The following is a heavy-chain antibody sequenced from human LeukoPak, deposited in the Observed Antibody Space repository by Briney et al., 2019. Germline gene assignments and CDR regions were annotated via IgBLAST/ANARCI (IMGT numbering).Heavy chain of an antibody. CDR2: IYSTGST. CDR1: GGSISSYY. D-gene: IGHD6-13*01. CDR3: ARQIASAGTAGFDF. Sequence: SETLSLTCTVSGGSISSYYWSWIRQPAGQGLEWIGRIYSTGSTNYNPSLKSRVTMSVDTSKNQFSLRLRSVTAADTAVYYCARQIASAGTAGFDFWGQGALVTVSS. J-gene: IGHJ4*02. V-gene: IGHV4-4*07.